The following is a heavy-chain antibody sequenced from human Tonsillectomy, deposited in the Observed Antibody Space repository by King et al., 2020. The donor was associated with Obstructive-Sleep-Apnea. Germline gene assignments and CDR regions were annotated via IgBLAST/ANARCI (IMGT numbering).Heavy chain of an antibody. CDR3: AADQSYYDFWSGYPDAFDI. V-gene: IGHV1-58*01. D-gene: IGHD3-3*01. J-gene: IGHJ3*02. CDR2: IVVGSGNT. Sequence: QLVQSGPEVKKPGTSVKVSCKASGFTFTSSAVQWVRQARGQRLEWIRWIVVGSGNTNYAQKFQERVTITRDMSTSTAYMELSSLRSEDTAVYYCAADQSYYDFWSGYPDAFDIWGQGTMVTVSS. CDR1: GFTFTSSA.